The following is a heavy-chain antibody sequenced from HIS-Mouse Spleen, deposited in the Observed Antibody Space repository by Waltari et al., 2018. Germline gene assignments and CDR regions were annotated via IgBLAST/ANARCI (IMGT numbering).Heavy chain of an antibody. CDR2: ISKDGSNK. D-gene: IGHD3-16*01. Sequence: QVQLVESGGGVVQPGRSLRLSCAASGFTFSSYAMHWVRQAPGKGVEWVAVISKDGSNKYYADSVKGRFTISRDNSKNTLYLQMNSLRAEDTAVYYCARVTVGGYWGQGTLVTVSS. J-gene: IGHJ4*02. CDR1: GFTFSSYA. CDR3: ARVTVGGY. V-gene: IGHV3-30-3*01.